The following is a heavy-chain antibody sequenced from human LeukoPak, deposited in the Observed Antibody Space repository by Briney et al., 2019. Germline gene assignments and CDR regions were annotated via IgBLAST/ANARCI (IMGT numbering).Heavy chain of an antibody. CDR2: IYSGGST. V-gene: IGHV3-53*01. J-gene: IGHJ1*01. CDR1: GFSVSSNY. CDR3: ARTDETAPAEDFQH. D-gene: IGHD2-21*02. Sequence: SGGSLILSCAASGFSVSSNYMSWVRQAPGKGLEWVSVIYSGGSTYYADSVKGRFTISRDNSKNTLYLQMKSLRAEDTAVYYCARTDETAPAEDFQHWGQGTLVTVSS.